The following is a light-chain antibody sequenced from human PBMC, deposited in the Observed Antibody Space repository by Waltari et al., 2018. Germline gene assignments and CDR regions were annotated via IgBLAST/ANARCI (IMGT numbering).Light chain of an antibody. Sequence: QSALTQPASVSGSPGQSIPIPCTGTFSDIGVSDYVSWYQHHPGKAPQLIIYEVSHRPSGVSTRFSGSKSDNMASLTISGLQAEDEADYYCCNSHTGGSNYVFGTGTRVSV. CDR3: NSHTGGSNYV. CDR1: FSDIGVSDY. J-gene: IGLJ1*01. V-gene: IGLV2-14*01. CDR2: EVS.